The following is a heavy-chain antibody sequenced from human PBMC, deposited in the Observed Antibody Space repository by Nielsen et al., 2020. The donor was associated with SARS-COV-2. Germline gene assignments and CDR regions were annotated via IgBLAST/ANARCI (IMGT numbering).Heavy chain of an antibody. J-gene: IGHJ4*02. D-gene: IGHD2-15*01. Sequence: SETLSLTCAVDGGSFSGYYWSWIRQPPGKGLEWIGEINHSGSTNYNPSLKSRVTISVDTSKNQFSLKLSSVTAADTAVYYCARGRGYCSGGSCYSVNYGDYGVESDYWGQGTLVTVSS. V-gene: IGHV4-34*01. CDR2: INHSGST. CDR3: ARGRGYCSGGSCYSVNYGDYGVESDY. CDR1: GGSFSGYY.